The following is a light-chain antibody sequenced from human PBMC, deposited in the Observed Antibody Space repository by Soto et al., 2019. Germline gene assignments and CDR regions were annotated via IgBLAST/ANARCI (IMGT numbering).Light chain of an antibody. J-gene: IGLJ1*01. Sequence: QSVLTQPPSASGCPGQSVTICCTGTSSDVGGYNYVSWYQQHPGKAPKLMIYEVTKRPSGVPDRFPGSKSASTASLTVSGLQAEDVADYYSSSSAGTHPCYVFPTGTNLTV. CDR2: EVT. V-gene: IGLV2-8*01. CDR3: SSSAGTHPCYV. CDR1: SSDVGGYNY.